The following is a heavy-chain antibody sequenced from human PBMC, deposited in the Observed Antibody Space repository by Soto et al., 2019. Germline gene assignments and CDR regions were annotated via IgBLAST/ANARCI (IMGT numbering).Heavy chain of an antibody. J-gene: IGHJ6*02. V-gene: IGHV3-30-3*01. CDR2: ISYDGSNK. CDR3: ARVRDWNDEAAYYGMDV. CDR1: GFTFSSYA. D-gene: IGHD1-1*01. Sequence: WGSLRLSCAASGFTFSSYAMHWVRQAPGKGLEWVAVISYDGSNKYYADSVKGRFTISRDNSKNTLYLQMNSLRAEDTAVYYCARVRDWNDEAAYYGMDVWGQGTTVTVSS.